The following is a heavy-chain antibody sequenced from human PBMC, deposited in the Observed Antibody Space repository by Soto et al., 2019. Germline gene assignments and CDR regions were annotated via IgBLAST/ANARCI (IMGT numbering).Heavy chain of an antibody. CDR1: GYTFTSYG. D-gene: IGHD3-16*02. J-gene: IGHJ4*02. Sequence: QVQLVQSGAEVKKPGASVKVSCKASGYTFTSYGISWVRQAPGQGLEWMGWISAYNGNTNYAQKLQGRVTMTTDTSKSTAYMELRSLRSDDTDVYYCAMGALRLGELSFHTANYWGQGTLVTVSS. CDR2: ISAYNGNT. V-gene: IGHV1-18*01. CDR3: AMGALRLGELSFHTANY.